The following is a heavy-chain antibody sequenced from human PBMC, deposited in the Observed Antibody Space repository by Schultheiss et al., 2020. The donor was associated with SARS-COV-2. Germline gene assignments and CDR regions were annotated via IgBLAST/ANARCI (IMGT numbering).Heavy chain of an antibody. D-gene: IGHD6-13*01. V-gene: IGHV3-48*03. J-gene: IGHJ4*02. CDR2: ISSSGSTI. CDR1: GFTFSSYE. Sequence: GESLKISCAASGFTFSSYEMNWVRQAPGKGLEWVSYISSSGSTIYYADSVKGRFTISRDNAKNSLYLQMNSLRAEDTAVYYCARDPYSSSWSTQFDYWGQGTLVTVSS. CDR3: ARDPYSSSWSTQFDY.